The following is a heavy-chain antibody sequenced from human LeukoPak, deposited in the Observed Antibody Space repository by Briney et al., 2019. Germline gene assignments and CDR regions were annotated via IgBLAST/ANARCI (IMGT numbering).Heavy chain of an antibody. CDR3: AELGITMIGGV. CDR1: GFTFSSFE. D-gene: IGHD3-10*02. J-gene: IGHJ6*04. Sequence: GGSLRLSCAASGFTFSSFEMNWVRQAPGKGLEWLSHISTSGSTKYYANSVKGRFTISRDNAKNSLYLQMNSLRAEDTAVYYCAELGITMIGGVWGKGTTVTISS. V-gene: IGHV3-48*03. CDR2: ISTSGSTK.